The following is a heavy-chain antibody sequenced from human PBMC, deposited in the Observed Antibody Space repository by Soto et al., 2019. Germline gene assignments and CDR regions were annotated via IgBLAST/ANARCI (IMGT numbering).Heavy chain of an antibody. D-gene: IGHD6-13*01. Sequence: QVQLQESGPGLVKPSGTLSFTCAVSGGSISSSNWWSWVRLPPGKGLEWIGEIYHTGSTNYNPSLKIRVTISVDKSKNQFSLKLSSVTAADTAVYYCASPGYSRGSFDYWGQGTLVTVSS. CDR3: ASPGYSRGSFDY. V-gene: IGHV4-4*02. CDR2: IYHTGST. J-gene: IGHJ4*02. CDR1: GGSISSSNW.